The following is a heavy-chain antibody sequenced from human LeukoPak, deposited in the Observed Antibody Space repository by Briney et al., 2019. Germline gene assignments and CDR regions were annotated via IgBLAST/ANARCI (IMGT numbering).Heavy chain of an antibody. Sequence: SETLSLTCAVSGGSISSGSWWGWIRQPPGKGLEWIGEIHHSGSTNYNPSLKSRVTLSVDKSKNQLSLRLTSVTAAGTAVYYCARGGDYRFDYWGQGTLVTVSS. D-gene: IGHD4-17*01. CDR3: ARGGDYRFDY. CDR1: GGSISSGSW. CDR2: IHHSGST. J-gene: IGHJ4*02. V-gene: IGHV4-4*02.